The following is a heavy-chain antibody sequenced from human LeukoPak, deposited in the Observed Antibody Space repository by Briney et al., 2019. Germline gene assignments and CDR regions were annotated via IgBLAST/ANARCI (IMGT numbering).Heavy chain of an antibody. CDR3: ARGPHYALGIYFDY. CDR1: GGSISSYY. J-gene: IGHJ4*02. D-gene: IGHD7-27*01. CDR2: IYTSGST. V-gene: IGHV4-4*07. Sequence: SETLSLTCTVSGGSISSYYWSWIRQPAGKGLEWIGRIYTSGSTNYNPSLESRVTMSVDTSKNQFSLKLSSVTAADTAVYYCARGPHYALGIYFDYWGQGTLVTVSS.